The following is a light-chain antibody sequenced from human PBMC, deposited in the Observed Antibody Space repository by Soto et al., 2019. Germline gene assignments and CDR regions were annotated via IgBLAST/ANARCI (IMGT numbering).Light chain of an antibody. J-gene: IGKJ4*01. CDR3: MPALQTPS. V-gene: IGKV2-28*01. CDR2: LGS. CDR1: QSLLHSNGYNY. Sequence: ESVMSQSPLSLSVTPGEPASISCRSSQSLLHSNGYNYLDWYLQKPGQSPQLLIYLGSFRAAGVPDRFSGSGSGTDFTLKISRVEAADVGVYYCMPALQTPSFGGGTKVEIK.